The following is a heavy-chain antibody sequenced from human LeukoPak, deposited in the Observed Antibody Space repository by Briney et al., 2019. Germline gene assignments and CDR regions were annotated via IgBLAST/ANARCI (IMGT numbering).Heavy chain of an antibody. J-gene: IGHJ5*02. V-gene: IGHV4-59*11. Sequence: SETLSLTCNVSGRSISGHYWSWFRQPPGKGLEWIAYISDNGDTNHNSFLKSRVTTSVDTPKNQLSLRLNSVTAADTAVYYCAKHKTMFGSGRDWFDPWGQGTLVIVSS. D-gene: IGHD3-10*01. CDR2: ISDNGDT. CDR3: AKHKTMFGSGRDWFDP. CDR1: GRSISGHY.